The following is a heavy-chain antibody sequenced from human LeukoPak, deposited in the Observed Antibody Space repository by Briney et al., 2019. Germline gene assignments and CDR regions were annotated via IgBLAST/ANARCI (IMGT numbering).Heavy chain of an antibody. CDR1: GFTFSNYA. V-gene: IGHV3-23*01. D-gene: IGHD1-26*01. J-gene: IGHJ4*02. CDR3: AKDRSIGTYYTFDH. CDR2: ISASGVMT. Sequence: GGTLRLSCAASGFTFSNYAMTWVRQAPGKGLEWVSSISASGVMTYYADSVKGRFTVSRDNSKNSLYLQMSSLTAADTAVYYCAKDRSIGTYYTFDHWGQGTLVTVSS.